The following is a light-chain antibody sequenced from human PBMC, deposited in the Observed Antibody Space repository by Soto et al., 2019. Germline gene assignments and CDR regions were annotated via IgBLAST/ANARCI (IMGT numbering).Light chain of an antibody. Sequence: EIVLTQSPAPLSLSSGEAVTLSWRSSQSVSSNLAWYQQRPGQAPRLLIYGASTRATGIPARFSGSGSGTEFTLTISSLQSEDFAVYYCQQRSDWSSVTFGGGTKVDI. CDR2: GAS. V-gene: IGKV3-15*01. J-gene: IGKJ4*01. CDR3: QQRSDWSSVT. CDR1: QSVSSN.